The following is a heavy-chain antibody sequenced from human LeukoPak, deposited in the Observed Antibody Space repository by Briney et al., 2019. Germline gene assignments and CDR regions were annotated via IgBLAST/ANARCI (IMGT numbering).Heavy chain of an antibody. CDR1: GITFSSYA. D-gene: IGHD3-22*01. CDR3: ARDYDRSGYSDS. Sequence: GGSLRLSCAASGITFSSYAINWVRQAPGQGLEWVSSISSSGSYIYYADSVRGRFTISRDNAKNSLYLQMNSLRAEDTAVYYCARDYDRSGYSDSWGQGTLVTVSS. J-gene: IGHJ4*02. CDR2: ISSSGSYI. V-gene: IGHV3-21*01.